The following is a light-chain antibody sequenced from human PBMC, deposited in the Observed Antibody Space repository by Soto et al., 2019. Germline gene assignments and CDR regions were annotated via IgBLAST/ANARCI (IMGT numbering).Light chain of an antibody. J-gene: IGKJ3*01. Sequence: DIQMTQSPSTLSASVGDRVTITCRASQSISSWLAWYKQKPGKAPKLLIYKPSSLESGVPSRFSGSGSGTEFTLTISSLQPDDFATYYCQQYNSSPFTFGPGTKVDIK. V-gene: IGKV1-5*03. CDR1: QSISSW. CDR3: QQYNSSPFT. CDR2: KPS.